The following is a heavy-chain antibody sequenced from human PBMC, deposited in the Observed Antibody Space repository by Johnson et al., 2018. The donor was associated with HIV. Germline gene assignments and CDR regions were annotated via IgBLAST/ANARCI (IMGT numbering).Heavy chain of an antibody. J-gene: IGHJ3*02. Sequence: QVQLVESGGGLVKPGGSLRLSCAASGFTFSDAWMSWVRQAPGKGLEWVALISYDGSNKYYADSVKGRFTISRDNSKNTLYLQMNSLRAEDTAVYYCARERRAGVKGAFDIWGQGTRVTVSS. D-gene: IGHD2-21*01. CDR3: ARERRAGVKGAFDI. CDR2: ISYDGSNK. V-gene: IGHV3-30-3*01. CDR1: GFTFSDAW.